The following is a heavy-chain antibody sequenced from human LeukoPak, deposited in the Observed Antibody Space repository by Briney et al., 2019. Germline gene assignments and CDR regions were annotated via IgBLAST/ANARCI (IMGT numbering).Heavy chain of an antibody. CDR1: GYTFTSHD. D-gene: IGHD4-11*01. CDR2: MNPNSGNT. V-gene: IGHV1-8*01. J-gene: IGHJ6*03. CDR3: ARGPAYSNYEAYYYYHMDV. Sequence: ASVKVSCKASGYTFTSHDINWVRQATGQGLEWMGWMNPNSGNTGYAQKFQGRVTITRNTSISTAYMELSSLRSEDTAVYYCARGPAYSNYEAYYYYHMDVWGKGTTVTVSS.